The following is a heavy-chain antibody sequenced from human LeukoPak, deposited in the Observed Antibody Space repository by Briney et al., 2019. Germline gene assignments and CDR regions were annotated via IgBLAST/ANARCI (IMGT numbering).Heavy chain of an antibody. CDR1: GGSISSYY. CDR3: ARGRRTAVVTDFDY. CDR2: IHYSGSS. D-gene: IGHD2-21*02. J-gene: IGHJ4*02. V-gene: IGHV4-59*01. Sequence: SETLSLTCTVSGGSISSYYWTWIRQRPGKGLEWIGYIHYSGSSRSHPSLNSRVTMSVDTSKSQFSLKLTSVTAADTAVYYCARGRRTAVVTDFDYWGQGILVTVSS.